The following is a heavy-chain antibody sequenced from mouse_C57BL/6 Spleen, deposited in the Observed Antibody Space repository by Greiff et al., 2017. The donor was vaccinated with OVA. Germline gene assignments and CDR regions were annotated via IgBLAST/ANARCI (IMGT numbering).Heavy chain of an antibody. CDR3: ARNIYYGYDDYAMDY. Sequence: QVQLQQSGPGLVQPSQSLSITCTVSGFSLTSYGVHWVRQSPGKGLEWLGVIWSGGSTDYNAAFISSLSISKDNSKSQVFFKMNSLQADDTAIYYCARNIYYGYDDYAMDYWGQGTSVTVSS. J-gene: IGHJ4*01. CDR1: GFSLTSYG. D-gene: IGHD2-2*01. V-gene: IGHV2-2*01. CDR2: IWSGGST.